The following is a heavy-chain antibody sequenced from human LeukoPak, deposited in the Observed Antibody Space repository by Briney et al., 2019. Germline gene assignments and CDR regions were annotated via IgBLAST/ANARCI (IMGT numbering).Heavy chain of an antibody. Sequence: PGRSLRVSCTAFGIIFGDYAMSWVRQAPGKGLEWVGFVRRKASGGTTVYAASVKGRFAISRDDSGSIFYLQMDSLKIEDTAIYYCALWTTVTTYRYWSQGSLVTVSS. CDR2: VRRKASGGTT. D-gene: IGHD4-11*01. CDR1: GIIFGDYA. J-gene: IGHJ4*02. CDR3: ALWTTVTTYRY. V-gene: IGHV3-49*04.